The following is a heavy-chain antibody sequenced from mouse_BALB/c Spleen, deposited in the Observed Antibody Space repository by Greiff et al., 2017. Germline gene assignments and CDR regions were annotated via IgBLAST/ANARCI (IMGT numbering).Heavy chain of an antibody. V-gene: IGHV5-6-5*01. CDR3: ARGGEITGFAY. J-gene: IGHJ3*01. Sequence: EVKLVESGGGLVKPGGSLKLSCAASGFTFSSYAMSWVRQTPEKRLEWVASISSGGSTYYPDSVKGRFTISRDNARNILYLQMSSLRSEDTAMYYCARGGEITGFAYWGQGTLVTVSA. CDR1: GFTFSSYA. D-gene: IGHD2-4*01. CDR2: ISSGGST.